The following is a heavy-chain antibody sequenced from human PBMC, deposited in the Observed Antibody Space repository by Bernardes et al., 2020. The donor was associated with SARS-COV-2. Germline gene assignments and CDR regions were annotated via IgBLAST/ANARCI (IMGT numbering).Heavy chain of an antibody. CDR2: ISWNSGSI. CDR1: GFTFDDYA. V-gene: IGHV3-9*01. CDR3: AKVSIAVAGGDGMDV. Sequence: GGSLRLSCAASGFTFDDYAMHWVRQAPGKGLEWVSGISWNSGSIGYADSVKGRFTISRDNAKNSLYLQMNSLRAEDTALYYCAKVSIAVAGGDGMDVWGQGTTVTVSS. J-gene: IGHJ6*02. D-gene: IGHD6-19*01.